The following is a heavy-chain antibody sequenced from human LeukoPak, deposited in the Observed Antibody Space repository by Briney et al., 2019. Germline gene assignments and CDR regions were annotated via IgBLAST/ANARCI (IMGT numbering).Heavy chain of an antibody. V-gene: IGHV3-23*01. CDR2: ITGNSGTT. Sequence: GGSLRLSCAASGLIFSNYAMTWVRQAPGKGLEWVSSITGNSGTTKYADSVKGRSTMSRDNSRNTLYLQMDSLRAEDTAVYYCAKDPNGDYIGAFDAWGQGTMVIVSS. CDR3: AKDPNGDYIGAFDA. J-gene: IGHJ3*01. D-gene: IGHD2-8*01. CDR1: GLIFSNYA.